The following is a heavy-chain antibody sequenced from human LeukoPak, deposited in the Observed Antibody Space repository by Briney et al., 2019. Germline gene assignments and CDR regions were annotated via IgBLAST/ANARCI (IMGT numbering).Heavy chain of an antibody. CDR3: ARICEYQLLPQGRDGYNPTGEIDY. V-gene: IGHV4-39*01. Sequence: SETLSLTCTVSGGSTSSSSYYWGWIRQPPGKGLEWIGSIYYSGSTYYNPSLKSRVTISVDTSKNQFSLKLSSVTAADTAVYYCARICEYQLLPQGRDGYNPTGEIDYWGQGTLVTVSS. CDR2: IYYSGST. CDR1: GGSTSSSSYY. J-gene: IGHJ4*02. D-gene: IGHD5-24*01.